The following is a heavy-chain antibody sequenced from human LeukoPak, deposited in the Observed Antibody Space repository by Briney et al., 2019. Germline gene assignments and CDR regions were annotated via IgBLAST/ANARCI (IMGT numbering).Heavy chain of an antibody. Sequence: GASVKVSCKASGYTFSGYFIHWVRQAPGQGLEWMGRINPNTGYPNHAQNFQGRVTMTRDTSISTAYMELSRLTTDDTAVYCCARGQPYGNYNYFDAWGQGTLVTVSS. V-gene: IGHV1-2*06. CDR1: GYTFSGYF. J-gene: IGHJ5*02. D-gene: IGHD4-11*01. CDR3: ARGQPYGNYNYFDA. CDR2: INPNTGYP.